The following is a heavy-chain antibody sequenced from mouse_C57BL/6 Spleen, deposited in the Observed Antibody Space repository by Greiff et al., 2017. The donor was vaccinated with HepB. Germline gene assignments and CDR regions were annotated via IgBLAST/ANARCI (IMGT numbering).Heavy chain of an antibody. D-gene: IGHD2-3*01. CDR2: ISGGGGNT. CDR3: ARRGYDYLDY. J-gene: IGHJ2*01. CDR1: GFTFSSYT. V-gene: IGHV5-9*01. Sequence: EVKVVESGGGLVKPGGSLKLSCAASGFTFSSYTMSWVRQTPEKRLEWVATISGGGGNTYYPDSVKGRFTISRDNAKNTLYLQMSSLRSEDTALYYCARRGYDYLDYWGQGTTLTVSS.